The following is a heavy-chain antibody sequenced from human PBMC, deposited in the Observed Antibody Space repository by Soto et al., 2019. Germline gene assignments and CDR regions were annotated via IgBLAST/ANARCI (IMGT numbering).Heavy chain of an antibody. V-gene: IGHV1-3*01. D-gene: IGHD6-13*01. CDR1: GYTFTSYA. CDR3: ARGEYSSSWYAAYYYYYGMDV. J-gene: IGHJ6*02. Sequence: ASVKVSCKASGYTFTSYAMHWVRQAPGQRLEWMGWINAGNGNTKYSQKFQGRATMTRNTSISTAYMELSSLRSEDTAVYYCARGEYSSSWYAAYYYYYGMDVWGQGTTVTVSS. CDR2: INAGNGNT.